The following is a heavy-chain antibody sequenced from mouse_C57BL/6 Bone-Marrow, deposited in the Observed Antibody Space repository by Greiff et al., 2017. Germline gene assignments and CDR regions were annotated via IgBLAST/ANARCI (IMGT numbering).Heavy chain of an antibody. CDR2: IDPETGGT. Sequence: VQLQQSGAELVRPGASVTLSCKASGYTFTDYEMHWVKQTPVHGLEWIGAIDPETGGTAYNQKFKGKAILTADKSSSKAYLELRSLTYEDSAVYYCTTPGWAYFDYWGQGTTLTVSS. D-gene: IGHD3-1*01. CDR3: TTPGWAYFDY. J-gene: IGHJ2*01. CDR1: GYTFTDYE. V-gene: IGHV1-15*01.